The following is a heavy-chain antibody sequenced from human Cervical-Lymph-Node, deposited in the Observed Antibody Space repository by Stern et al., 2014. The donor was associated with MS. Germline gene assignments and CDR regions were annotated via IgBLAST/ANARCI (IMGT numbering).Heavy chain of an antibody. CDR2: ISGSGGST. CDR1: GFTFSSYA. V-gene: IGHV3-23*04. Sequence: EMQLVESGGGLVQPGGSLRLSCAASGFTFSSYAMNWVRQAPGKGLEWVSVISGSGGSTYYADSVKGRFTISRDNSKNTLYLQMNSLRAEDTAIYYCAKRDVATSWVSSFDHWGQGTLVTVSP. J-gene: IGHJ4*02. D-gene: IGHD5-12*01. CDR3: AKRDVATSWVSSFDH.